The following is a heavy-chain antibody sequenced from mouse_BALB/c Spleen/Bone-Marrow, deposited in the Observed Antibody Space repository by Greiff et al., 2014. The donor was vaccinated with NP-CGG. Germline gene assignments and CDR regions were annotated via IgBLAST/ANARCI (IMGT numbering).Heavy chain of an antibody. D-gene: IGHD1-1*01. CDR3: TRSNYGYWYFDV. Sequence: VQLQQSGAELVKPGASVKLSCKASGYSLTNYYMYWVKRRPGQGLEWIGETNPSNGGTNFNEKFKNKATLTVDKSSSTAYMQLSSLTSEDSAVYYCTRSNYGYWYFDVWGAGTTVTVSS. J-gene: IGHJ1*01. V-gene: IGHV1S81*02. CDR1: GYSLTNYY. CDR2: TNPSNGGT.